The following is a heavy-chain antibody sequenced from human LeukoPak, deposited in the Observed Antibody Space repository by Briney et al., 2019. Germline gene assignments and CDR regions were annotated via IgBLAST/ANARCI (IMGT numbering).Heavy chain of an antibody. CDR2: ISYIGST. D-gene: IGHD4-17*01. Sequence: PSETLSLTCTVAGDSMNSHYWSSIRQPPGKGLEWIGYISYIGSTNYNPSLKSRVTISVDTSKNQFSLKLSSVTAADTAVYYCARDPTTVTKGLDIWGKGTMVTVSS. V-gene: IGHV4-59*11. CDR3: ARDPTTVTKGLDI. CDR1: GDSMNSHY. J-gene: IGHJ3*02.